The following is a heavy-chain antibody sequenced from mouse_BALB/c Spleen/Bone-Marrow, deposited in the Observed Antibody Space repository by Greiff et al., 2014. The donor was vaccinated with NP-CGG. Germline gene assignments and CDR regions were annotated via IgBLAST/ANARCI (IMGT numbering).Heavy chain of an antibody. CDR1: GHTFSNYW. D-gene: IGHD3-1*01. CDR2: IHPGNSDT. J-gene: IGHJ2*01. CDR3: TTLARNNFDY. Sequence: EVQLQQSGTVLARPGAAVKMSCKASGHTFSNYWMHWIKQRPGQGLEWIGTIHPGNSDTTYNQKFKGKAKLTAVTSTSTAYMELSSPTNEDSAVYYCTTLARNNFDYWGQGTTLTVSS. V-gene: IGHV1-5*01.